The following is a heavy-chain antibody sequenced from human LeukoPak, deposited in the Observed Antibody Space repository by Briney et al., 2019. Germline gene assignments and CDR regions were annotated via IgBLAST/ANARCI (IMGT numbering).Heavy chain of an antibody. CDR2: ISGSGGST. D-gene: IGHD5-12*01. V-gene: IGHV3-23*01. Sequence: GGSLRLSCAASGFTFSSYAMSWVRQAPGKGLEWVSAISGSGGSTYYADSVKGRFTICRDNSKNTLYLQMNSLRAEDTAVYYCAKAGYSGYDYWFDPWGQGTLVTVSS. J-gene: IGHJ5*02. CDR1: GFTFSSYA. CDR3: AKAGYSGYDYWFDP.